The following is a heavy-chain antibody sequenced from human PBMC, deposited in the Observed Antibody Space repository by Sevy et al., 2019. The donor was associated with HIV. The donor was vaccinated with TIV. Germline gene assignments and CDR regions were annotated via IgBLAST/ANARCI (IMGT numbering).Heavy chain of an antibody. CDR1: GYSFTNNW. D-gene: IGHD6-19*01. CDR2: IYPGDSDT. V-gene: IGHV5-51*01. J-gene: IGHJ4*02. Sequence: GESLKISCKGSGYSFTNNWIVWVRQMPGKGLEWRGIIYPGDSDTRYSPSFQGQVTISADKSISTAYLQWSSLKASDTAMYYCARPTGGWYDYFDYWGQGTLVTVSS. CDR3: ARPTGGWYDYFDY.